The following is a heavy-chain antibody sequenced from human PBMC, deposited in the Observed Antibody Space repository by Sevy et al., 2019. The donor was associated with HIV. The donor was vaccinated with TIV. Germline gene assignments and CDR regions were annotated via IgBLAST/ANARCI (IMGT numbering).Heavy chain of an antibody. V-gene: IGHV4-31*03. CDR2: IYYSGST. D-gene: IGHD4-17*01. Sequence: SETLSLTCTVSGGSISSGGYYWSWIRQHPGKGLEWIGYIYYSGSTYYNPSLKSRVTISVDTSKNQFSLKLSSLTAVDTAVYYCARDKGLRSGDDVGGFDYWGQGPLVTVSS. CDR3: ARDKGLRSGDDVGGFDY. CDR1: GGSISSGGYY. J-gene: IGHJ4*02.